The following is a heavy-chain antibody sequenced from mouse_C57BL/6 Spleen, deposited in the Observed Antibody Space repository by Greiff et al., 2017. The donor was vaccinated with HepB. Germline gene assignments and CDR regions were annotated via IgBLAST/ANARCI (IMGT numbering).Heavy chain of an antibody. D-gene: IGHD1-1*01. Sequence: EVKVEESGGGLVKPGGSLKLSCAASGFTFSDYGMHWVRQAPEKGLEWVAYISSGSSTIYYADTVKGRFTISRDNAKNTLFLQMTSLRSEDTAMYYCAKGITTVVENAMDYWGQGTSVTVSS. CDR2: ISSGSSTI. V-gene: IGHV5-17*01. CDR1: GFTFSDYG. CDR3: AKGITTVVENAMDY. J-gene: IGHJ4*01.